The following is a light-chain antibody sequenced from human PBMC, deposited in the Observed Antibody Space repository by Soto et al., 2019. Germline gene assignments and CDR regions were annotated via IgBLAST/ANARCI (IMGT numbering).Light chain of an antibody. CDR1: SSDVGNYNL. Sequence: QSVLTQPASVSGSPGQSITISCTGTSSDVGNYNLVSWYQQHPGKAPKLMMYEGTERPSGVSNRFSGSKSGNTASLTISGLKAEDEADYYCCSYAGGGTYVFGPGTKLTVL. V-gene: IGLV2-23*01. CDR3: CSYAGGGTYV. CDR2: EGT. J-gene: IGLJ1*01.